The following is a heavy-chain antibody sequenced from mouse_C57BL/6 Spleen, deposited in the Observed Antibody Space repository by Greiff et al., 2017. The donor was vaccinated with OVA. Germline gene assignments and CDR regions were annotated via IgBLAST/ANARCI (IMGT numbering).Heavy chain of an antibody. CDR2: IYPSDSET. J-gene: IGHJ1*03. Sequence: QVQLQQSGAELVRPGSSVKLSCKASGYTFTSYWMDWVKQRPGQGLEWIGNIYPSDSETHYNQKFKEKATLTVDKSSSTAYLQLSSLTSASSAVYYCARSAGTGYFDVWGTGTTVTVSS. V-gene: IGHV1-61*01. D-gene: IGHD4-1*01. CDR3: ARSAGTGYFDV. CDR1: GYTFTSYW.